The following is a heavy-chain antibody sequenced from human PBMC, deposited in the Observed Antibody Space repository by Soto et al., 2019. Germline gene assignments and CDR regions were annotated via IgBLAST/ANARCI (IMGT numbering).Heavy chain of an antibody. Sequence: PGGSLRLSCAASVFTFNNYGMHWVRQAPGKGLEWVAVIWNDGSNSYYANSVKGRFTISRDNSKNTLYLQMSSLRADDTAVCYCARRQIHPPPRRAATARAPMDVWGQGTTVTVSS. V-gene: IGHV3-33*01. CDR1: VFTFNNYG. CDR2: IWNDGSNS. D-gene: IGHD1-1*01. J-gene: IGHJ6*02. CDR3: ARRQIHPPPRRAATARAPMDV.